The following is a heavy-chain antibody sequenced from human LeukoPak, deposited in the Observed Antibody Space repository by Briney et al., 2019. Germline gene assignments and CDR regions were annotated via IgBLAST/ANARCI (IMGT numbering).Heavy chain of an antibody. CDR3: GRDPKLGIRGYTYGYIDH. J-gene: IGHJ4*02. V-gene: IGHV1-2*02. Sequence: ASVKVSCKASGYTFTGYYMHWVRQAPGQGLEWMGWINPNSGGTNYAQKFQGRVTMTRDTSISTAYMELSRLRSDDTAVYYCGRDPKLGIRGYTYGYIDHWGQGTLLTVAS. CDR2: INPNSGGT. D-gene: IGHD5-18*01. CDR1: GYTFTGYY.